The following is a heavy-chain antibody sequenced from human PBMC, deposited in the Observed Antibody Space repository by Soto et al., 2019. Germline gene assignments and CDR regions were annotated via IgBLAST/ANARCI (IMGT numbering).Heavy chain of an antibody. D-gene: IGHD4-17*01. V-gene: IGHV3-30-3*01. CDR3: ARDPVPMTTVVTPGDY. CDR1: GFTFSSYA. CDR2: ISYDGSNK. Sequence: QVQLVESGGGVVQPGRSLRLSCAASGFTFSSYAMHWVRQAPGKGLEWVAVISYDGSNKYYADSVKGRFTISRDNSKNTLYLQMNSLRDEDTAVYYCARDPVPMTTVVTPGDYWGQGTLVTVSS. J-gene: IGHJ4*02.